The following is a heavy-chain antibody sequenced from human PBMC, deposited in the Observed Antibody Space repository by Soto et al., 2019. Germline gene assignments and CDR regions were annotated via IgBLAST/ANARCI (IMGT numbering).Heavy chain of an antibody. J-gene: IGHJ4*02. CDR2: IYPGDSYT. Sequence: EALKISCKGSGYRVTIYLSGWVRQMPGKGLEWMGIIYPGDSYTNYSPSFQGHVTISADKSISTAYLQWSSLKASDTAMYYCALTAAGIDYWGQGTLVTVSS. D-gene: IGHD6-13*01. V-gene: IGHV5-51*01. CDR1: GYRVTIYL. CDR3: ALTAAGIDY.